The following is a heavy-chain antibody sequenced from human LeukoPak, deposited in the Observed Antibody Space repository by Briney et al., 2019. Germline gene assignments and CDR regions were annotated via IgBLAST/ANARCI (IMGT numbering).Heavy chain of an antibody. D-gene: IGHD3-9*01. CDR1: GFTFSSYS. Sequence: PGGSLRLSCAASGFTFSSYSMNWVRQAPGKGLEWISYISSGSSTIHYADSVKGRFTISRDNAENSLYLQMNSLRDEDTAVYYCARGVRASTGNYWFDPWGQRTLVTVSS. J-gene: IGHJ5*02. CDR2: ISSGSSTI. V-gene: IGHV3-48*02. CDR3: ARGVRASTGNYWFDP.